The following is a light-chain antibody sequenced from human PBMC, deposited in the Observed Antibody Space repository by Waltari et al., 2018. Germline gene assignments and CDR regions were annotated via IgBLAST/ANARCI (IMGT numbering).Light chain of an antibody. CDR1: QSLVHSDGNTY. V-gene: IGKV2-30*02. J-gene: IGKJ2*01. CDR2: KFS. CDR3: MQGTHSPPYT. Sequence: DVVMTQSPLSLPVTLGQPASISCRSSQSLVHSDGNTYLNWFQQRPGQSPRRLIYKFSNRDSGVPDRFSGSGSGTDFTLKISRVEAEDVGVYYCMQGTHSPPYTFGQGTKLEIK.